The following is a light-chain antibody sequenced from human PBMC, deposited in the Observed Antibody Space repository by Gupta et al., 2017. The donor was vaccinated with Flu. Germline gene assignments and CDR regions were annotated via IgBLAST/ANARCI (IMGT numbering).Light chain of an antibody. V-gene: IGLV7-46*01. CDR2: DTN. CDR1: TGAVSAGHF. CDR3: LLSLGGDFWV. Sequence: QAVVSQEPSLTVSPGGKVTLTCGSSTGAVSAGHFPYWFQQRPGQAPRALIFDTNNRRAATPARFSGSFLGGKAALTLSGARPEEEAEYYWLLSLGGDFWVFGGGTRLTVL. J-gene: IGLJ3*02.